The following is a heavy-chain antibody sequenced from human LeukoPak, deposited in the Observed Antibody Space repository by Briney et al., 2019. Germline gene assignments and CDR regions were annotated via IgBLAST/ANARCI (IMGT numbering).Heavy chain of an antibody. V-gene: IGHV1-2*02. D-gene: IGHD3-3*01. Sequence: ASVKVSCKASRYNFTGYYMHWVRQAPGQGLEWMGWINPNSGGTNYAQKLQGRVTMTTDTSTSTAYMELRSLRSDDTAVYYCARMYDFWSGYYLDYYYGMDVWGQGTTVTVSS. CDR2: INPNSGGT. CDR1: RYNFTGYY. J-gene: IGHJ6*02. CDR3: ARMYDFWSGYYLDYYYGMDV.